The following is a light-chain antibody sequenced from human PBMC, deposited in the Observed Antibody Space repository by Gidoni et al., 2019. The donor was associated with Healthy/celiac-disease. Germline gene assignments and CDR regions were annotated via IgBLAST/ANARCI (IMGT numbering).Light chain of an antibody. CDR2: DAS. Sequence: EIVLTPSPATLSLSPGERATLSCRASQSVSSYLAWYQQKPGQAPRLLIYDASNRATGIPARFSGSGSGTDFTLTISRLEPEDFAVYYCQQRSNWPRPLTFGGGTKVEIK. CDR1: QSVSSY. J-gene: IGKJ4*01. CDR3: QQRSNWPRPLT. V-gene: IGKV3-11*01.